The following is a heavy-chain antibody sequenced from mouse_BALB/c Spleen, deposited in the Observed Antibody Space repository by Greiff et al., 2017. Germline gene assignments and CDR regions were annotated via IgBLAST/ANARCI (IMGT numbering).Heavy chain of an antibody. J-gene: IGHJ1*01. CDR3: AIGGCLGFDV. Sequence: LVKTGASVKISCKASGYSFTGYYMHWVKQSPGKSLEWIGYISCYDSATSYNQKFKGKATFTVDTSSSTAYMQFNSLTSEDSAVYYCAIGGCLGFDVWGAGTTVTVSS. CDR1: GYSFTGYY. CDR2: ISCYDSAT. D-gene: IGHD3-3*01. V-gene: IGHV1S34*01.